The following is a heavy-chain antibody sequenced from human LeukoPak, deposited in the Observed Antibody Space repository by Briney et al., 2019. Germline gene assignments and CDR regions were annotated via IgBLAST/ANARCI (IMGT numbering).Heavy chain of an antibody. CDR3: AKGGPRSGWYIFDC. Sequence: GGSLRLPCAASGFTFNNYAMTWVRQAPGKGREWVSGIGDSGGGTYYADSVKGRFTISRDNSKNTLYLQMNSLRAEDTALYYCAKGGPRSGWYIFDCWGQGTLVTVSS. V-gene: IGHV3-23*01. CDR2: IGDSGGGT. D-gene: IGHD6-19*01. J-gene: IGHJ4*02. CDR1: GFTFNNYA.